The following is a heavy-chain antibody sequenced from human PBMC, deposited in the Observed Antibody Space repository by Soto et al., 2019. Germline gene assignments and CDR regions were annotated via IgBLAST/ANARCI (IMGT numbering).Heavy chain of an antibody. V-gene: IGHV4-59*01. CDR2: IYYSGST. Sequence: SETLSLTCSVSGGSISNLYWSWIRQPPGKGLEWIGYIYYSGSTNYNPSLKSRLTISVDTSKNQFSLRLSSVTAADTAVYYCARVSWGTGYDWGQGTLVTAPQ. J-gene: IGHJ4*02. D-gene: IGHD2-2*01. CDR1: GGSISNLY. CDR3: ARVSWGTGYD.